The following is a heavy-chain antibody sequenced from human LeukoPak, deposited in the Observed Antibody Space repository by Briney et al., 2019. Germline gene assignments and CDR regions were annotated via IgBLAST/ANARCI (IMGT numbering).Heavy chain of an antibody. D-gene: IGHD2-15*01. V-gene: IGHV4-34*01. CDR1: GGSISSYY. J-gene: IGHJ1*01. CDR3: ARQRYCSGGSCSSYFQH. CDR2: INHSGST. Sequence: SETLSLTCTVSGGSISSYYWSWIRQPPGKGLEWIGEINHSGSTNYNLSLKSRVTISVDTSKNQFSLKLSSVTAADTAVYYCARQRYCSGGSCSSYFQHWGQGTLVTVSS.